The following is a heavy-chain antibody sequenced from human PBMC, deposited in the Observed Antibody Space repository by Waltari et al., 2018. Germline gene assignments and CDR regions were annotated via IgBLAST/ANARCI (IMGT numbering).Heavy chain of an antibody. Sequence: QVQLQKSGPGLVKPSQTLSLTCPVSGGSISSGRYYWSWIRQPAGKGLEWIGRIYTSGSTNYNPSLKSRVTISVDTSKNQFSLKLSSVTAADTAVYYCARVRAQLWLDYWGQGTLVTVSS. D-gene: IGHD5-18*01. CDR2: IYTSGST. CDR3: ARVRAQLWLDY. J-gene: IGHJ4*02. V-gene: IGHV4-61*02. CDR1: GGSISSGRYY.